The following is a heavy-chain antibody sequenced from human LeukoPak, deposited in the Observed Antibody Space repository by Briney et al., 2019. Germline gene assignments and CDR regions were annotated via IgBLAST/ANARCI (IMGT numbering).Heavy chain of an antibody. CDR2: ISAYNGNT. CDR1: GYTSTSYG. V-gene: IGHV1-18*01. Sequence: GASVKVSCKASGYTSTSYGISWVRQAPGQGLEWMGWISAYNGNTNYAQKLQGRVTMTTDTSTSTAYMELRSLRSDDTAVYYCARLYYDFWSGYFYPLDYWGQGTLVTISS. CDR3: ARLYYDFWSGYFYPLDY. J-gene: IGHJ4*02. D-gene: IGHD3-3*01.